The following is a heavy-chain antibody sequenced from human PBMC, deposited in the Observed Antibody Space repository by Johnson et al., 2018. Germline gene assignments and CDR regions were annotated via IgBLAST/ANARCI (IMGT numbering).Heavy chain of an antibody. V-gene: IGHV3-72*01. CDR1: GFIFSDHY. CDR3: ARGQDRGSYEDD. CDR2: LRDKPNRYST. J-gene: IGHJ4*02. Sequence: VQLVESGGGLVQXGGSLRLSCAASGFIFSDHYMDWVRQAPGKGPEWISRLRDKPNRYSTAYAASVKGRFTTFRDDSKNSVYLQMNSLKTEDTAVYYCARGQDRGSYEDDWGQGTLVIVSS. D-gene: IGHD1-26*01.